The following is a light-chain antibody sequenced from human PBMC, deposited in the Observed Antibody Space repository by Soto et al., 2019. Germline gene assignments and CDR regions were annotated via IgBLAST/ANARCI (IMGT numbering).Light chain of an antibody. CDR3: QQRSNWPPSLT. V-gene: IGKV3-11*01. J-gene: IGKJ4*01. CDR1: QSVSSY. CDR2: DAS. Sequence: ESVLIPVPATPLLTPGGRATLSCRARQSVSSYLAWYQQKPGQAPRLLIYDASNRATGIPARFSGSGSGTDFTLTISSLEPEDFAVYYCQQRSNWPPSLTFGGGTKVDIK.